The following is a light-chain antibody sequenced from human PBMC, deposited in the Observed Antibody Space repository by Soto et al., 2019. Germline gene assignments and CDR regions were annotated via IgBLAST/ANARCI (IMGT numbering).Light chain of an antibody. Sequence: QSVLTQPPSASGTPGQRVTIFCSGSSSNIGSNTVNWYQQLPGTAPKLLICSNNQRPSGVPDRFSGSKSGTSASLAISGLQSEDEADYYCAAWDDSLNGYVFGTGTKVTVL. V-gene: IGLV1-44*01. CDR1: SSNIGSNT. J-gene: IGLJ1*01. CDR2: SNN. CDR3: AAWDDSLNGYV.